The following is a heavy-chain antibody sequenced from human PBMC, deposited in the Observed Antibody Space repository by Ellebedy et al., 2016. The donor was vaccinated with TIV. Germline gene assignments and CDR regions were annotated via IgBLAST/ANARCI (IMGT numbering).Heavy chain of an antibody. V-gene: IGHV3-48*02. CDR2: ITAVGERI. Sequence: PGGSLRLSCAGSGFNFGDYSMNWVRQAPGKGLEWSSYITAVGERIYYADSVKGLFTISRDNASNILYLHMNSLRDEDTAVYYCASRAASWYSDNNWFDPWGQGSPVTVSS. D-gene: IGHD6-13*01. CDR1: GFNFGDYS. CDR3: ASRAASWYSDNNWFDP. J-gene: IGHJ5*02.